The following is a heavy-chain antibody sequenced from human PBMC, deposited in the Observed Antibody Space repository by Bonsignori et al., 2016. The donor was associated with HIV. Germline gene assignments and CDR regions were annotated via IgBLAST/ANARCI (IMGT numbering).Heavy chain of an antibody. CDR3: ARRSTRSTGIPYAFDI. Sequence: SETLSLTCTVSGGSISSGGYYWSWIRQPPGKGLEWIGYIYYSGNTFYNPSLKSRVTISLDTSKNRFSLKLSSVTAADTAVYYCARRSTRSTGIPYAFDIWGQGTMVTVSS. V-gene: IGHV4-30-4*08. CDR1: GGSISSGGYY. CDR2: IYYSGNT. J-gene: IGHJ3*02. D-gene: IGHD2-8*02.